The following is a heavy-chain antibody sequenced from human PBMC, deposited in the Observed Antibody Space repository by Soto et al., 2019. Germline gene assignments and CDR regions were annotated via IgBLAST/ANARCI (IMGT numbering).Heavy chain of an antibody. CDR3: ARPTVTTDHYYYYGMDV. J-gene: IGHJ6*02. CDR2: ISGSGGRT. CDR1: GFTFSSYA. D-gene: IGHD4-17*01. Sequence: EVQLLESGGGLVQPGGSLRLSCAASGFTFSSYAMSWVRQAPGKGLEWVSGISGSGGRTYYADSVKGRFTISRDNSKNTLNLQMNSLRAEDTAVYYCARPTVTTDHYYYYGMDVWGQGTTVTVSS. V-gene: IGHV3-23*01.